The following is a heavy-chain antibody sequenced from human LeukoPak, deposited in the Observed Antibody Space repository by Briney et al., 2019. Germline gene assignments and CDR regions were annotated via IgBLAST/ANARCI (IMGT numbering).Heavy chain of an antibody. CDR2: ISYDGSNK. CDR1: GFTFSNYA. V-gene: IGHV3-30-3*01. CDR3: ARGHSYGMDV. J-gene: IGHJ6*02. Sequence: GGSLRLSCAASGFTFSNYAMHCVRQAPGKGLEWVAVISYDGSNKYYAESVKGRFTIPRDNSKNTLFLQINSLRAEDTAVYYCARGHSYGMDVWGQGTTVTVSS.